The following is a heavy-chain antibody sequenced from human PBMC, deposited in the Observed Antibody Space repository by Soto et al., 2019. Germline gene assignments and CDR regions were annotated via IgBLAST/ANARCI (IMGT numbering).Heavy chain of an antibody. J-gene: IGHJ4*02. D-gene: IGHD5-18*01. CDR3: ARHAAKRETVDTGFDY. CDR2: IYYSGST. V-gene: IGHV4-39*01. Sequence: SETLSLTCTVSGGSISSSSYYWGWIRQPPGKGLEWIGSIYYSGSTYYNPSLKSRVTISVDTSKNQFSLKLSSVTAADTAVYYCARHAAKRETVDTGFDYWGQGTLVTVS. CDR1: GGSISSSSYY.